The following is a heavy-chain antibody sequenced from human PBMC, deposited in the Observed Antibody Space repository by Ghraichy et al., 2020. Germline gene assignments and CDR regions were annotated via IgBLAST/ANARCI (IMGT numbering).Heavy chain of an antibody. CDR3: ARGRLGVRGAWFDP. CDR1: GGSFSGYY. CDR2: INHSGST. Sequence: SQTLSLTCAVYGGSFSGYYWSWIRQPPGKGLEWIGEINHSGSTNYNPSLKSRVTISVDTSKNQFSLKLSSVTAADTAVYYCARGRLGVRGAWFDPWGQGTLVTVSS. J-gene: IGHJ5*02. V-gene: IGHV4-34*01. D-gene: IGHD3-10*01.